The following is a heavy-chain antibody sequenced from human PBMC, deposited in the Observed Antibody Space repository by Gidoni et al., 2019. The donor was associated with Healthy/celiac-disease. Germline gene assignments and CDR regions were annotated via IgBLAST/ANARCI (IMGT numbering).Heavy chain of an antibody. D-gene: IGHD6-19*01. V-gene: IGHV3-30-3*01. CDR3: AMSYSSGWNQ. CDR1: GFTFSSYA. CDR2: ISYDGSNK. Sequence: QVQLVESGGGVVQPGRSLRLPCAASGFTFSSYARHWVRQAPGKGLEWVAVISYDGSNKYYADSVKGRFTISRDNSKNTLYLQMNSLRAEDTAVYYCAMSYSSGWNQWGQGTLVTVSS. J-gene: IGHJ4*02.